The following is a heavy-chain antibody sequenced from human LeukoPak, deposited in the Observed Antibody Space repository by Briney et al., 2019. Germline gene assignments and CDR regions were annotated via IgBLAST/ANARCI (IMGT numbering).Heavy chain of an antibody. V-gene: IGHV4-38-2*02. CDR1: GYSISSGYY. D-gene: IGHD3-10*01. CDR2: IYHSGST. Sequence: SETLSLTCTVSGYSISSGYYWGWIRQPPGKGLEWIGSIYHSGSTYYNPSLKSRVTISVDTPKNQFSLKLSSVTAADTAVYYCARDRDYGSGSYGLYDYWGQGTLVTVSS. CDR3: ARDRDYGSGSYGLYDY. J-gene: IGHJ4*02.